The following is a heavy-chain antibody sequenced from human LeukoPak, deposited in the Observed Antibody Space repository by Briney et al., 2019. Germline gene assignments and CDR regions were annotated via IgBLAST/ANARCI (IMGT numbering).Heavy chain of an antibody. CDR3: ASDFGY. D-gene: IGHD3-10*01. Sequence: SETLSLTCTVSGGSISTDYWTWIRQPAGKGLEWIGLIYTSGSTNYNPSLKSRVAMSLDTSKNQFSLKLTSVTAADTAVYYCASDFGYWGQGTLVTVSS. CDR2: IYTSGST. CDR1: GGSISTDY. V-gene: IGHV4-4*07. J-gene: IGHJ4*02.